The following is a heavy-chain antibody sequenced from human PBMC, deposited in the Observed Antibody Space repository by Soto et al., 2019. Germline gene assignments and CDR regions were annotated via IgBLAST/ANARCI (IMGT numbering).Heavy chain of an antibody. D-gene: IGHD2-21*02. CDR3: ACAGQDYGDRAYDY. CDR1: GYTFTTYW. V-gene: IGHV5-10-1*01. CDR2: IDPSDSYT. J-gene: IGHJ4*02. Sequence: GESLKISCQGSGYTFTTYWITWVRQMPGRGLEWMGRIDPSDSYTNYSPSFQGHATISADKSTNTAYLEWRSLKASDSAIYYCACAGQDYGDRAYDYWGQGTLVTVSS.